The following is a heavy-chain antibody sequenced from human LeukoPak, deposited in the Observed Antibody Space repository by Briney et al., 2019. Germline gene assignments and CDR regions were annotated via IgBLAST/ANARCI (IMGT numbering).Heavy chain of an antibody. CDR1: GFSFRDRY. D-gene: IGHD1-7*01. CDR2: ISPNSDNI. CDR3: ATEGKTRTWNYYQAKPVY. Sequence: GGPLRLSCAATGFSFRDRYMSWIRQAPGKGMEWVAYISPNSDNIHYADSVKGRFTISRDNSKNTLYLQMNSLRAEDTAVYYCATEGKTRTWNYYQAKPVYWGQGTLVTVSS. J-gene: IGHJ4*02. V-gene: IGHV3-11*01.